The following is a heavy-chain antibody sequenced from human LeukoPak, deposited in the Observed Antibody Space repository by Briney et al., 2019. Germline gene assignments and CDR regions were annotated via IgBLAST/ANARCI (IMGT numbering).Heavy chain of an antibody. Sequence: VASVKVSCKASGYTFTSYGISWVRQAPGQGLEWMGWTSAYNGNTNYAQKLQGRVTMTTDTSTSTAYMELRSLRSDDTAVYYCARDRSTSPKSWFDPWGQGTLVTVSS. CDR3: ARDRSTSPKSWFDP. D-gene: IGHD2-2*01. CDR2: TSAYNGNT. CDR1: GYTFTSYG. J-gene: IGHJ5*02. V-gene: IGHV1-18*04.